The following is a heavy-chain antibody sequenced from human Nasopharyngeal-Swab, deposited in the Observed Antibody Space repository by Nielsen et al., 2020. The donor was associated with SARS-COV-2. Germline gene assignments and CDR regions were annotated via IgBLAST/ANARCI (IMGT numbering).Heavy chain of an antibody. V-gene: IGHV1-46*01. J-gene: IGHJ4*02. D-gene: IGHD3-3*01. CDR3: STIFGVVSPFY. CDR2: INPSGGST. Sequence: WARQAPGQGLEWMGIINPSGGSTGYAQKFQGRVTITRDTSASTAYMELSSLRSEDTAVYYCSTIFGVVSPFYWGQGTLVTVSS.